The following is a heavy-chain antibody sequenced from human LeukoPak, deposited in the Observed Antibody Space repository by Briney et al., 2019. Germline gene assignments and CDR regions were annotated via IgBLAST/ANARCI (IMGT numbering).Heavy chain of an antibody. Sequence: PSETLSLTCAVSGYSISSGYYWGWIRQPPGKGLEWIGSIYHSGSTYYNPSLKSRVTISVDTSKNQFSLKLSSVTAADTAVYYCARQDYCSSTSCYAYFSTYAPDAFDTWGQGTMVTVSS. J-gene: IGHJ3*02. CDR3: ARQDYCSSTSCYAYFSTYAPDAFDT. D-gene: IGHD2-2*01. CDR2: IYHSGST. CDR1: GYSISSGYY. V-gene: IGHV4-38-2*01.